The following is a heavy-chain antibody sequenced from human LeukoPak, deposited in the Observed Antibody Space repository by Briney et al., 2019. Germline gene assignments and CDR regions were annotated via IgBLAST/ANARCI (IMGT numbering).Heavy chain of an antibody. CDR3: ARVHDILTGYNFDP. J-gene: IGHJ5*02. D-gene: IGHD3-9*01. Sequence: SETLSLTCTVSGGSISSYYWSWIRQPPGKGLEWIGYIYYSGSTNYNPSLKSRVTISVDTSKNQFSLKLSSVTAADTAVYYCARVHDILTGYNFDPWGQGTLVTVPS. V-gene: IGHV4-59*01. CDR1: GGSISSYY. CDR2: IYYSGST.